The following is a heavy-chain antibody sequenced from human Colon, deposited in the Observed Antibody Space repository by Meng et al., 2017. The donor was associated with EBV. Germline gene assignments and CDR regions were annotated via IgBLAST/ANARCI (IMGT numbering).Heavy chain of an antibody. CDR2: INSDGSFT. Sequence: EVQRVESGGGLVQPGGSLRLSCAASGFTFSSYWMHWVRQAPGKGLVWVSRINSDGSFTNYADSVKGRFTISRDNAKNTLYLQMNSLRAEDTAVYYCARGWVLDAFDIWGQGTMVTVSS. CDR3: ARGWVLDAFDI. V-gene: IGHV3-74*01. D-gene: IGHD5-24*01. CDR1: GFTFSSYW. J-gene: IGHJ3*02.